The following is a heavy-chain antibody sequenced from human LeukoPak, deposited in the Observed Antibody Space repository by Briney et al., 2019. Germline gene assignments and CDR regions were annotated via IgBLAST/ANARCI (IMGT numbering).Heavy chain of an antibody. J-gene: IGHJ4*02. CDR2: VYTSGTT. CDR1: GALKSPYH. Sequence: SETLSLTCSLSGALKSPYHGIGLRQPAGKGLEWIGFVYTSGTTNHNPSLKSRVTLSLDTSNNQFSLKLSSVTAVNTAVYYCARGLQLYNFDSRVYYYFDSWGQGTLVTVSS. V-gene: IGHV4-4*07. CDR3: ARGLQLYNFDSRVYYYFDS. D-gene: IGHD3-22*01.